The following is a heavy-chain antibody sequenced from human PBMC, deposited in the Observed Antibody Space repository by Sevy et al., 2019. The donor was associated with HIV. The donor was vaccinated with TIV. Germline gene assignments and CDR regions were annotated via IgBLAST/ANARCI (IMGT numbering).Heavy chain of an antibody. Sequence: GSLRLSCAASGFIFGTYAMSWVRQAPGKGLEWVSAISGSGGSTYYADSLKGRFTISRDNSKKKLYLQMNSLRAEDTAVYYCAKGHRTFYGMDVWGHGTTVTVSS. CDR2: ISGSGGST. V-gene: IGHV3-23*01. J-gene: IGHJ6*02. CDR1: GFIFGTYA. CDR3: AKGHRTFYGMDV.